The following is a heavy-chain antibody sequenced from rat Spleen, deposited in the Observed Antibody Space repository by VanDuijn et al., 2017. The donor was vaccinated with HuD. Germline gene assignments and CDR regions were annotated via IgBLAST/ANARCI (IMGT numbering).Heavy chain of an antibody. CDR1: GFTFSSFP. V-gene: IGHV5-46*01. D-gene: IGHD1-10*01. CDR3: TLVTTDY. J-gene: IGHJ2*01. CDR2: IRTRGGST. Sequence: EVQLVESGGGLVQPGGSMKLSCVISGFTFSSFPMAWIRQAPTKGLEWVATIRTRGGSTYYRDSVKGRFTISRDNAESTLYLQRNSLRYEDTATYYCTLVTTDYWGQGVMVTVSS.